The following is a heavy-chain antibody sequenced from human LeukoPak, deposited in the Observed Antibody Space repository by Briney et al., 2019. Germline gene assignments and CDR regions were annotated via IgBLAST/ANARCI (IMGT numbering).Heavy chain of an antibody. Sequence: GGSLRLSCAASGFTFSSYSMNWVRQAPGKGLEWVSSVSGSSTYIYYADSVKGRFTISRDNAKNSLYLQMNSVRAEDTAVYYCAGDKVYCSSTSCQNYYYGLDVWGQGTTVTVSS. V-gene: IGHV3-21*01. D-gene: IGHD2-2*01. J-gene: IGHJ6*02. CDR1: GFTFSSYS. CDR3: AGDKVYCSSTSCQNYYYGLDV. CDR2: VSGSSTYI.